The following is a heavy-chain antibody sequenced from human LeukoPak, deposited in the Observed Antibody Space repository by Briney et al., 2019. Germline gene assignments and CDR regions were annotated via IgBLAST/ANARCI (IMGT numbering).Heavy chain of an antibody. CDR3: ARSSRIVVVPAAKGHAFDI. V-gene: IGHV1-69*13. Sequence: ASVKVSCKASGGTFSTYSISWVRQAPGQGLEWMGGIIPIFGTANYAQKFQGRVTITADESTSTAYMELSSLRSEDTAVYYCARSSRIVVVPAAKGHAFDIWGQGTMVTVSS. CDR2: IIPIFGTA. J-gene: IGHJ3*02. D-gene: IGHD2-2*01. CDR1: GGTFSTYS.